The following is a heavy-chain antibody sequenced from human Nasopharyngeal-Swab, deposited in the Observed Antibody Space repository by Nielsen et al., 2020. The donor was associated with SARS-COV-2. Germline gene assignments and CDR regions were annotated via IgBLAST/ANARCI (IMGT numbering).Heavy chain of an antibody. Sequence: WIRQPPGKGLEWVAVISYDGSNKYYADSVKGRFTISRDNSKNTLYLQMNSLRAEDTAVYYCARDGMGGDGYNYYFDYWGQGTLVTVSS. J-gene: IGHJ4*02. D-gene: IGHD5-24*01. CDR2: ISYDGSNK. V-gene: IGHV3-30-3*01. CDR3: ARDGMGGDGYNYYFDY.